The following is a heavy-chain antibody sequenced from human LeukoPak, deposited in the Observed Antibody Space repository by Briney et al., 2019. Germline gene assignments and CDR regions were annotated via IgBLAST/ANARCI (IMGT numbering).Heavy chain of an antibody. CDR2: ISSSSLSYI. CDR3: ARDHDTTWIFDD. J-gene: IGHJ4*02. D-gene: IGHD2-2*03. Sequence: PGGSLRLSCAASGFTFNSYSMNWVRQAPGKGLEWVSSISSSSLSYIYYADSVKGRFTIFRDNAKNSLYLQMNSLRVEDTAVYYCARDHDTTWIFDDWGQGTLVTVST. CDR1: GFTFNSYS. V-gene: IGHV3-21*01.